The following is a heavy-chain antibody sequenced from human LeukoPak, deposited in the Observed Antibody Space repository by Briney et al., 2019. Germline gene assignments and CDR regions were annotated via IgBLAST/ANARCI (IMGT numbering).Heavy chain of an antibody. CDR1: GYTFTNYG. Sequence: ASVKVSCKASGYTFTNYGISWVRQAPGQGLEWMAWINVYNGKTYYAQNFQGRVTVTTDTSTSTAYMELGNQRSDDTAVYYCARGQSIVVVPAAYYYYYYMDVWGKGTTVTVSS. D-gene: IGHD2-2*01. CDR3: ARGQSIVVVPAAYYYYYYMDV. J-gene: IGHJ6*03. V-gene: IGHV1-18*01. CDR2: INVYNGKT.